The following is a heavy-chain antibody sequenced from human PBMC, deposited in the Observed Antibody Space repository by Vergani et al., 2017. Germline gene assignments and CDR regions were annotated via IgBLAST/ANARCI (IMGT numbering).Heavy chain of an antibody. CDR1: GGSVSSGSYY. CDR2: IYYSGST. V-gene: IGHV4-61*10. D-gene: IGHD3-3*01. Sequence: QVQLQESGPGLVKPSETLSLTCTVSGGSVSSGSYYWSWIRQPAGKGLEWIGYIYYSGSTNDNPSLKGRVTISVDTSKNQFSLKLSSVTAADTAVYYCARRYDFWSGFDYWGQGTLVTVSS. J-gene: IGHJ4*02. CDR3: ARRYDFWSGFDY.